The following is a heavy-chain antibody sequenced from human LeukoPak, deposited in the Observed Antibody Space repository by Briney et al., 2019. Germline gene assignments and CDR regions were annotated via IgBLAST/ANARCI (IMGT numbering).Heavy chain of an antibody. CDR2: ISAYNGNT. J-gene: IGHJ5*02. CDR1: GYTFTSYG. CDR3: ARHLIREEYSSSSIGFDP. V-gene: IGHV1-18*01. Sequence: ASVKVSCKASGYTFTSYGISWVRQAPGQGLEWMGWISAYNGNTNYAQKLQGRVTMTTDTSTSTAYMELRSLRSDDTAVYYCARHLIREEYSSSSIGFDPWGQGTLVTVSS. D-gene: IGHD6-6*01.